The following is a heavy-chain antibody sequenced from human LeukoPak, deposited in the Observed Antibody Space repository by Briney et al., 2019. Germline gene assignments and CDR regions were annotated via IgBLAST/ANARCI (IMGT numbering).Heavy chain of an antibody. D-gene: IGHD3-10*01. V-gene: IGHV1-3*01. CDR1: GYTFTSYA. CDR2: INAGNGNT. J-gene: IGHJ4*02. CDR3: ARAGWFGESLIDY. Sequence: ASVKVSCKAPGYTFTSYAMHWVRQAPGQRLEWMGWINAGNGNTKYSQKFQGRVTITRDTSASTAYMELSSLRSEDTAVYYCARAGWFGESLIDYWGQGTLVTVSS.